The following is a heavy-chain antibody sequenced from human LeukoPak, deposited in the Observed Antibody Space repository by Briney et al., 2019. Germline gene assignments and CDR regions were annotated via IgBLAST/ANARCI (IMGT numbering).Heavy chain of an antibody. D-gene: IGHD3-22*01. CDR3: ATTYDSSGYYGY. J-gene: IGHJ4*02. CDR1: GGSISSSSYY. CDR2: IYYSGST. V-gene: IGHV4-39*01. Sequence: SETLSLTCTVSGGSISSSSYYWGWIRQPPGKGLEWIGSIYYSGSTYYNPSLKSRVTISVDTSKDQFSLKLSSVTAADTAVYYCATTYDSSGYYGYWGQGTLVTVSS.